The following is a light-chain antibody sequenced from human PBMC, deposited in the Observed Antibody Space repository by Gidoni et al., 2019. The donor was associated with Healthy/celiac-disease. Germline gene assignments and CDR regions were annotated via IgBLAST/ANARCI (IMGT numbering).Light chain of an antibody. CDR2: DAS. CDR3: QQYNSYPLT. CDR1: QSISSW. J-gene: IGKJ4*01. V-gene: IGKV1-5*01. Sequence: DLQMTHSPSTLSASVGDRVTITCRASQSISSWFAWYQQKPGKAPKLLIYDASSLESGVPSRFSGSGSGTEFTLTISSLQPDDFATYYCQQYNSYPLTFGGGTKVEIK.